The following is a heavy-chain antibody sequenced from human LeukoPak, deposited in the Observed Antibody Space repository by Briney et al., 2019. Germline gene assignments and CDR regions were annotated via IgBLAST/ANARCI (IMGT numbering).Heavy chain of an antibody. CDR3: VRDMGDGYGDY. V-gene: IGHV1-69*04. Sequence: ASVKVSCKASGGTXSSYAISWVRQAPGQGLEWMGRIIPILGIANYAQKFQGRVTITADKSTSTAYMELSSLRSEDTAVYYCVRDMGDGYGDYWGQGTLVTVSS. CDR1: GGTXSSYA. CDR2: IIPILGIA. D-gene: IGHD5-24*01. J-gene: IGHJ4*02.